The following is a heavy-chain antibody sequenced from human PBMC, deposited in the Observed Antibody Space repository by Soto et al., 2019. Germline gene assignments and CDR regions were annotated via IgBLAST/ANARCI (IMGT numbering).Heavy chain of an antibody. V-gene: IGHV4-34*01. J-gene: IGHJ6*02. CDR1: GGSFSGYY. CDR3: ARLPKYSSSWYYYYYGMDV. CDR2: INHSGST. D-gene: IGHD6-13*01. Sequence: QVQLQQWGAGLLKPSETLSLTCAVYGGSFSGYYWSWIRQPPVKGLEWIGEINHSGSTNYNPSLKSRVSISVDTSKNQFSLKLSSVTAADTAEYYCARLPKYSSSWYYYYYGMDVWGQGTTVTVSS.